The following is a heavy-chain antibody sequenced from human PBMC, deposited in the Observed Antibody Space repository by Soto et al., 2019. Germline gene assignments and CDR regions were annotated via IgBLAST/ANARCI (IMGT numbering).Heavy chain of an antibody. CDR3: ARDRLGDGYNDY. CDR2: TYYRSKWYN. Sequence: SQTLSLTCAISGDSVSSNSAAWNWIRQSPSRGLEWLGRTYYRSKWYNNYAVSVKSRITINQDTSKNQFSLQLNSVTLGDTAVYYCARDRLGDGYNDYWGQGXLVPVHS. J-gene: IGHJ4*02. D-gene: IGHD5-12*01. V-gene: IGHV6-1*01. CDR1: GDSVSSNSAA.